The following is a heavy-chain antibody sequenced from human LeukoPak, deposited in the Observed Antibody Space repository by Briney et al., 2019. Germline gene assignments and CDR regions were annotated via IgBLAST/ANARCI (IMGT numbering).Heavy chain of an antibody. CDR3: AKDVGHKRWVHWFDP. D-gene: IGHD1-26*01. V-gene: IGHV3-9*01. J-gene: IGHJ5*02. CDR2: ISWNSGSI. CDR1: GFTFDDYA. Sequence: GRSLRLSCAASGFTFDDYAMHWVRQAPGKGLEWVSGISWNSGSIGYADSVKGRFTISRDNAKNSLYLQMNSLRAEDTALYYCAKDVGHKRWVHWFDPWGQGTLVTVSS.